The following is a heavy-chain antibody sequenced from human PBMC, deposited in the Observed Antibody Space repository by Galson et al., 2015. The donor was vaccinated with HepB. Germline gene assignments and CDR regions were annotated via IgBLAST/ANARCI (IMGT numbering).Heavy chain of an antibody. CDR2: INHSGST. V-gene: IGHV4-34*01. J-gene: IGHJ6*02. Sequence: ETLSLTCAVYGGSFSGYYWSWIRQPPGKGLEWIGEINHSGSTNYNPSLKSRVTISVDTSKNQFSLKLSSVTAADTAVYYCARGCYSHTPRRSSSWYPPSYYYYGMDVWGQGTTVTVSS. D-gene: IGHD6-13*01. CDR1: GGSFSGYY. CDR3: ARGCYSHTPRRSSSWYPPSYYYYGMDV.